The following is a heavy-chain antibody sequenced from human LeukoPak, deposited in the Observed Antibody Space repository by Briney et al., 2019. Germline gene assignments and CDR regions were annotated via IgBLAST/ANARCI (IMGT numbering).Heavy chain of an antibody. CDR2: ISAYNGNT. J-gene: IGHJ5*02. CDR1: GYTFTSYG. V-gene: IGHV1-18*04. D-gene: IGHD3-10*01. Sequence: ASVKVSCKASGYTFTSYGISWVRQAPGQRLEWMGWISAYNGNTNYAQKLQGRVTMTTDTSTSTAYMELRSLRSDDTAVYYCARDRDVEYYGSGSYNNWFDPWGQGTLVTVSS. CDR3: ARDRDVEYYGSGSYNNWFDP.